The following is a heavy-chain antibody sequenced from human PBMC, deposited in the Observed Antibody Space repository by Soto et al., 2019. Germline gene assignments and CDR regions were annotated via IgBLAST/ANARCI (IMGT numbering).Heavy chain of an antibody. Sequence: SVNGLPRFEERTVSKVCMSWWRPAPEKGLEWMGGFDHEDGETIYAQKFQGRVTMTEDTSTDTAYMELRSLRSENTAVYYCATGNSSGWYLSAFDIWGQGTMVTVSS. D-gene: IGHD6-19*01. CDR3: ATGNSSGWYLSAFDI. V-gene: IGHV1-24*01. J-gene: IGHJ3*02. CDR2: FDHEDGET. CDR1: ERTVSKVC.